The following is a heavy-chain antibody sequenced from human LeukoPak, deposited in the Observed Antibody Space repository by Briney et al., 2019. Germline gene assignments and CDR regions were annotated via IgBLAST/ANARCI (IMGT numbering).Heavy chain of an antibody. CDR3: ARTYYYDSSGYYYPDY. CDR2: IYPGDSDT. J-gene: IGHJ4*02. CDR1: GYSFTSYW. D-gene: IGHD3-22*01. Sequence: GESLKISCKGSGYSFTSYWISWVRQMPGKGLEWMGIIYPGDSDTRYSPSFQGQVTISADKSISTAYLQWSSLKASDTAMYYCARTYYYDSSGYYYPDYWGQGTLVTVSS. V-gene: IGHV5-51*01.